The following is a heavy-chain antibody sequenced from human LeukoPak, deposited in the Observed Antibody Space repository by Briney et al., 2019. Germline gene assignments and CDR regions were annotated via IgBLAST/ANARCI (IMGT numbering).Heavy chain of an antibody. CDR3: AREGPDYYDSSGYNRGYYFDY. Sequence: SETLSLTCTVSGGSISTYYWSWIRQPPGKGLEWIGYIYYSGSANYNPSLRSRVTISVDTSKNQFSLKLSSVTAADTAVYYCAREGPDYYDSSGYNRGYYFDYWGQGTLVTVSS. J-gene: IGHJ4*02. V-gene: IGHV4-59*12. CDR1: GGSISTYY. D-gene: IGHD3-22*01. CDR2: IYYSGSA.